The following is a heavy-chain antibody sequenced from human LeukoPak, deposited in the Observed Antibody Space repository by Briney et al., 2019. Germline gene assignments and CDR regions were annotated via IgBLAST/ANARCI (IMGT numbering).Heavy chain of an antibody. CDR3: ARRSRGYCSGGSCYPTYNWFDP. Sequence: SETLSLTCAVYGGSFSGYYWSWIRQPPGKGLEWIGEINHSGSTNYNPSLKSRVTISVDTSKNQSSLKLSSVTAADTAVYYCARRSRGYCSGGSCYPTYNWFDPWGQGTLVTVSS. J-gene: IGHJ5*02. CDR1: GGSFSGYY. D-gene: IGHD2-15*01. CDR2: INHSGST. V-gene: IGHV4-34*01.